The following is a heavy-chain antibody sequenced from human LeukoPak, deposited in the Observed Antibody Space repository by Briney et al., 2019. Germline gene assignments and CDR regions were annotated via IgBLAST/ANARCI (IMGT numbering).Heavy chain of an antibody. V-gene: IGHV3-23*01. CDR2: ISGSAGST. D-gene: IGHD1-26*01. J-gene: IGHJ3*02. CDR3: ARSGRGGAFDI. Sequence: GGSLRLSCAASGFTFSTYAMTWVRQAPGKGLEWVSSISGSAGSTYYADSVKGRFTISGDNAKNTLYLQMNSLRAEDAAVYYCARSGRGGAFDIWGQGTMVTVSS. CDR1: GFTFSTYA.